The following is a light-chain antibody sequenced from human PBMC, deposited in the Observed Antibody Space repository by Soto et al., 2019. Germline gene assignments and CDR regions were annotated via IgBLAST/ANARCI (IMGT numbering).Light chain of an antibody. CDR2: GAS. V-gene: IGKV3-15*01. J-gene: IGKJ1*01. Sequence: EIVMTQSPATLSVSPGGRATLSCRASQSISDTLAWYQHKPGQSPRLLIYGASARATGIPDRFSGGGSGAEYTLTISSLQSEDFAVYYCQQYDKWPRTFGQGTKVE. CDR3: QQYDKWPRT. CDR1: QSISDT.